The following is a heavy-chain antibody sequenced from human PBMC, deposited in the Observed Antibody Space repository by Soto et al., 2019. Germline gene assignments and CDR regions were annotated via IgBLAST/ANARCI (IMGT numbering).Heavy chain of an antibody. D-gene: IGHD7-27*01. CDR3: ARVPGP. CDR2: IYYNGNT. V-gene: IGHV4-39*07. J-gene: IGHJ5*02. Sequence: SETLSLTCTVSGGSISSRISYWGWIRQPPGGGLAWIGSIYYNGNTYYNPSLKSRVTISVDRSKNQFSLKLSSVTAADTAVYYCARVPGPWGQGTLVTVSS. CDR1: GGSISSRISY.